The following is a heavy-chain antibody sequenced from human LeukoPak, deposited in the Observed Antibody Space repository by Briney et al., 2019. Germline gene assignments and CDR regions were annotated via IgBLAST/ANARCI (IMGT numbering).Heavy chain of an antibody. D-gene: IGHD3-10*01. CDR1: GFTFSSYA. CDR2: ISGSGDNT. Sequence: TGGSLRLSCAASGFTFSSYAMSWVRQAPGKGLEWVSTISGSGDNTYHADSVKGRLTISRDNSKSTLYLQMNSLRAEDTAVYYCASLWQMLRAIDYWGQGTLVTVSS. CDR3: ASLWQMLRAIDY. J-gene: IGHJ4*02. V-gene: IGHV3-23*01.